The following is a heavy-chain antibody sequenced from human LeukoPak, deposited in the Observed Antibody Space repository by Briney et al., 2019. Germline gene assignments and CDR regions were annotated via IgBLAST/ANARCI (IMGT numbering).Heavy chain of an antibody. J-gene: IGHJ6*03. CDR3: ARVSAYYYGSGSYYDYYYYMDV. D-gene: IGHD3-10*01. CDR2: IIPIFGTA. CDR1: GGTFSSYA. V-gene: IGHV1-69*01. Sequence: GASVKVSCKASGGTFSSYAISWVRQAPGQGLEWMGGIIPIFGTANYAQKFQGRVTITADESTSTAYMELSSLRSEDMAVYYCARVSAYYYGSGSYYDYYYYMDVWGKGTTVTVSS.